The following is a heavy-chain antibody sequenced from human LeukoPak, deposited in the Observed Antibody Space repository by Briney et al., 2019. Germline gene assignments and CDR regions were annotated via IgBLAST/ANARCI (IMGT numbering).Heavy chain of an antibody. J-gene: IGHJ3*02. CDR2: INQNGGQT. Sequence: GGSLRLSYEASGFSFTNQWMTWVRQAPGKGLEWVGDINQNGGQTYYLDSLKGRFTLSRDNAKNSLLLQLNSLRAEDTAVYYCVRDRGWIQHDIWGQGTMVTVSS. CDR1: GFSFTNQW. D-gene: IGHD5-18*01. CDR3: VRDRGWIQHDI. V-gene: IGHV3-7*01.